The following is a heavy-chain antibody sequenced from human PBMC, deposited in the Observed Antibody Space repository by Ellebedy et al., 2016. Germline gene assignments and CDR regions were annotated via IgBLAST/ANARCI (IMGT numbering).Heavy chain of an antibody. CDR3: ARDGPSGYDILTGESDY. CDR1: GYTFTSYA. V-gene: IGHV1-3*01. CDR2: INAGNGNT. D-gene: IGHD3-9*01. J-gene: IGHJ4*02. Sequence: ASVKVSCKASGYTFTSYAMHWVRQAPGQRLEWMGWINAGNGNTKYSQKFQGRVTITRDTSASTAYMELSSLRSEDTAVYYCARDGPSGYDILTGESDYWGQGTLVTVSS.